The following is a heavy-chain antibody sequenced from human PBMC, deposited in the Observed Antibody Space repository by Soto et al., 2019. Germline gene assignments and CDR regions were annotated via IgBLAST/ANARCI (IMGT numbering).Heavy chain of an antibody. CDR2: ISAYNGNT. V-gene: IGHV1-18*04. CDR1: GYTFTSYG. J-gene: IGHJ5*02. Sequence: EASVKVSCKASGYTFTSYGISWVRQAPGQGLEWMGWISAYNGNTNYAQKLQGRVTMTTDTSTSTAYMELRSLRSDDTAVYYCARGSFRGCSGGSCLMEDGWFDPWGQGTLVTVSS. CDR3: ARGSFRGCSGGSCLMEDGWFDP. D-gene: IGHD2-15*01.